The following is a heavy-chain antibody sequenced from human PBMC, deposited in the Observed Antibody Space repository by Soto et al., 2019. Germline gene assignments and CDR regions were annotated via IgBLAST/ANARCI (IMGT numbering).Heavy chain of an antibody. J-gene: IGHJ4*02. D-gene: IGHD3-9*01. CDR2: ISGSGAIT. V-gene: IGHV3-23*01. Sequence: EVQLLESGGGLVQPGGSLRLSCVASGFTFKNYDMRWVRQAPGKGLEWVSGISGSGAITYYADSVRGRFTISRDNSKNPLYLPLKSLGAEDTAIYYCSKDRQFRSYYESAGHYNNWGQGTLVTVSS. CDR1: GFTFKNYD. CDR3: SKDRQFRSYYESAGHYNN.